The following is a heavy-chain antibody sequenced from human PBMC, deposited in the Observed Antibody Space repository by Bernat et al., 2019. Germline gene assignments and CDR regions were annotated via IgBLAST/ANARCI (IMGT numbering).Heavy chain of an antibody. D-gene: IGHD6-19*01. CDR3: ARPFGPPHSSGWYR. Sequence: QVQLQESGPGLVKPSETLSLTCAVSGYSISSGYYWGWIRQPPGKGLEGIGSIYHSGSTYYNPSLKSRVTISVDTSKIQFSLKLSSVTAADTAVYYCARPFGPPHSSGWYRWGQGTLVTVSS. CDR1: GYSISSGYY. CDR2: IYHSGST. V-gene: IGHV4-38-2*01. J-gene: IGHJ4*02.